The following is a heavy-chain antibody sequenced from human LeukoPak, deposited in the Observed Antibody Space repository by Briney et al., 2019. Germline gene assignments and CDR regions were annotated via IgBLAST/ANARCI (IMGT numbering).Heavy chain of an antibody. V-gene: IGHV3-66*01. D-gene: IGHD3-22*01. CDR1: GFTVKDNF. J-gene: IGHJ4*02. Sequence: GGSLRLSCAASGFTVKDNFMSWVRQAPGKGLEWVSVLYSGGATYYADSVKGRFTISRDNSKNTVYLQMNSLRAEDTAVYYCARSYYYDSSHTVDYWGQGTLVTVSS. CDR2: LYSGGAT. CDR3: ARSYYYDSSHTVDY.